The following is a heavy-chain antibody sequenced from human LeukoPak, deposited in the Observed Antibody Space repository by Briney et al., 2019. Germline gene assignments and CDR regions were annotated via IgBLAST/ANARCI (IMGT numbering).Heavy chain of an antibody. CDR2: INPNSGGT. CDR3: ARAHRWSYYYDSSGHYYFDY. J-gene: IGHJ4*02. V-gene: IGHV1-2*02. CDR1: GYTFTGYY. D-gene: IGHD3-22*01. Sequence: ASVKVSCKASGYTFTGYYMHWVRQAPGQGLEWMGWINPNSGGTNYAQKFQGRVTMTRDTSISTAYMELSRLRSDDTAVYYCARAHRWSYYYDSSGHYYFDYWGQGTLVTVSS.